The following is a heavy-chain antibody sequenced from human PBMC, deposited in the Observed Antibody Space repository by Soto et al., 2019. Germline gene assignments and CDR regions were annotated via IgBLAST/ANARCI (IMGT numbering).Heavy chain of an antibody. D-gene: IGHD3-10*01. CDR1: GDTFNFYS. CDR3: ATSYGSGYRAFDF. J-gene: IGHJ4*02. V-gene: IGHV1-69*04. CDR2: VNPILSMS. Sequence: QVQLVQSGAEVKRPGSSVKVSCKASGDTFNFYSINWVRQAPGLGLEWMGRVNPILSMSNYAQRFQGRVTMTADKSTSTAYMELSGLRSEDTAIYYCATSYGSGYRAFDFWGQGALATVSS.